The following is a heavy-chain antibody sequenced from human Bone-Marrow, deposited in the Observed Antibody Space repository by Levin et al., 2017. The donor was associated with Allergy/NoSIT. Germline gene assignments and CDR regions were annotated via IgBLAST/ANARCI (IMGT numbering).Heavy chain of an antibody. J-gene: IGHJ3*02. Sequence: QRGESLKISCGASGFTFNSYAMVWVRQPPGKGLEWVSGISAREGITYYADSVKGRFTISRDNSKDTMFLQMNSLRAEDTALYYCAKNQRYSGSGPYYKALDGFDIWGQGTTVIVS. CDR1: GFTFNSYA. CDR2: ISAREGIT. D-gene: IGHD3-10*01. CDR3: AKNQRYSGSGPYYKALDGFDI. V-gene: IGHV3-23*01.